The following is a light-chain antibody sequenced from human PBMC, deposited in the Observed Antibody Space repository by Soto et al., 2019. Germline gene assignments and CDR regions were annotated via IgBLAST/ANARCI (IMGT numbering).Light chain of an antibody. CDR3: CSYAGSSTHYV. J-gene: IGLJ1*01. CDR1: SSDVGSYSL. V-gene: IGLV2-23*01. CDR2: EDS. Sequence: QSALTQPASVSGSPGQSITISCTGSSSDVGSYSLVSWYQQHPGKAPKLMIYEDSKRPSGVSNRFSGSKSGNTASLTISGLQAEDEADYYCCSYAGSSTHYVFGTGTKVTVL.